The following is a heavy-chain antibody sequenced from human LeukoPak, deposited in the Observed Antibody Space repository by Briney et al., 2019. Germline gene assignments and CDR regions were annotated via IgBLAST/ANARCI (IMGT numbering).Heavy chain of an antibody. V-gene: IGHV4-4*07. D-gene: IGHD1-26*01. J-gene: IGHJ4*02. Sequence: PSETLSLTCTVSGVSISSYYWSWVRQPAGRGPEWIGRIYSSGRTDYNPSLNRRVTMSVGTSKNQFSLILKSLTAAGTAIYYCARGPTILDYWGQGILVTVSS. CDR2: IYSSGRT. CDR1: GVSISSYY. CDR3: ARGPTILDY.